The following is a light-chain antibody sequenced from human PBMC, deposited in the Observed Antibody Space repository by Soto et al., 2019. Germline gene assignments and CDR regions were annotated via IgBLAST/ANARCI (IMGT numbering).Light chain of an antibody. CDR1: SSNIGAGYD. V-gene: IGLV1-40*01. CDR2: GNS. Sequence: QSLLTQPPSVSGAPGQRVTISCTGSSSNIGAGYDVHWYQQLPGTAPKLLIYGNSNRPSGVPDRFSGSKSGTSASLAITGLQAEDEADYYCQSYDSSLSGYVVFGGGTQLTVL. CDR3: QSYDSSLSGYVV. J-gene: IGLJ2*01.